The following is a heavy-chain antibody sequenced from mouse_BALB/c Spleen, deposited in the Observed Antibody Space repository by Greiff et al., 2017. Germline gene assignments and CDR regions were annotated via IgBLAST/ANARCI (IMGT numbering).Heavy chain of an antibody. D-gene: IGHD2-4*01. CDR1: GFSFSSYA. J-gene: IGHJ4*01. CDR3: ARRYYDPYYAMDY. Sequence: DVHLVESGGGLVKPGGSLKLSCAASGFSFSSYAMSWVRQTPEKRLEWVASISSGGSTDYPDSVKGGFTISRDKARNILYLQMSSLRTEDTAMFYYARRYYDPYYAMDYWGQGTSVTVSS. CDR2: ISSGGST. V-gene: IGHV5-6-5*01.